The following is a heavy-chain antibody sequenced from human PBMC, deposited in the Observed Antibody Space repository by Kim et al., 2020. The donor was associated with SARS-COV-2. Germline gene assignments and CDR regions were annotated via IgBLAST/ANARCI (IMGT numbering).Heavy chain of an antibody. J-gene: IGHJ3*02. D-gene: IGHD1-26*01. CDR3: AGERVYSGGPFSI. V-gene: IGHV3-33*01. Sequence: YSDSVKGRFTISRDNSNNTLFLQMQSLRAEDTAVYYCAGERVYSGGPFSIWGNGTMVTVSS.